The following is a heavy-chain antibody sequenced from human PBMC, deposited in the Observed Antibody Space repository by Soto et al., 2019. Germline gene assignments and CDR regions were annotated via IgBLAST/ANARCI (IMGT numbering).Heavy chain of an antibody. CDR1: GFTFSSYA. D-gene: IGHD3-3*01. CDR3: AKDLTLEWLSYFDY. V-gene: IGHV3-23*01. Sequence: GGSLRLSCAASGFTFSSYAMSWVRLAPGKGLEWVSAISGSGGSTYYADSVKGRFTISRDNSKNTLYLQMNSLRAEDTAVYYCAKDLTLEWLSYFDYWGQGTLVTVSS. J-gene: IGHJ4*02. CDR2: ISGSGGST.